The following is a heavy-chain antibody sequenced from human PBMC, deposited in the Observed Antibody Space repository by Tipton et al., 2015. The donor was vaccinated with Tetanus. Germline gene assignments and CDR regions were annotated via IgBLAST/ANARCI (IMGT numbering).Heavy chain of an antibody. D-gene: IGHD6-19*01. J-gene: IGHJ5*02. CDR1: GGSVSNSFYL. V-gene: IGHV4-39*01. Sequence: LRLSCTVSGGSVSNSFYLWGWIRQPPGKGLEWIGNIYYNGNTYYNPSLKSRVNIPGDTSKNQFSLKLRSVTAADTAVYYCARNYNSGWYSGGKGWFDPWGQGTLVTVSS. CDR2: IYYNGNT. CDR3: ARNYNSGWYSGGKGWFDP.